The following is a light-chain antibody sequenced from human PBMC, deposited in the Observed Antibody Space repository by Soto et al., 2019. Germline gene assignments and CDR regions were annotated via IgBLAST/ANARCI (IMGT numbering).Light chain of an antibody. Sequence: DIQMTQSPSSLSASVGDRVTITCRASQAIHSYLNWYQQKPGKAPNLLIFATSTSQSGVPSRFSGSGSGTDFTLTISSLQPEDFATYYCQQRETFGPGTKVDIK. CDR2: ATS. V-gene: IGKV1-39*01. CDR1: QAIHSY. J-gene: IGKJ3*01. CDR3: QQRET.